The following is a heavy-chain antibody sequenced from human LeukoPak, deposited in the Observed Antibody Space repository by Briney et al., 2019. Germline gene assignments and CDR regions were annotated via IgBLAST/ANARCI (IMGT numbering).Heavy chain of an antibody. Sequence: GESLKISCKGSGYSFSTYWIGWVRQMPGKGLEWMGTIYPGDPDTRYSPSFQGRVTLSADKSINTAYLQWSSLKASDTAIYYCARELATNVCGAFDIWGQGTMVTVSS. CDR1: GYSFSTYW. J-gene: IGHJ3*02. D-gene: IGHD1-26*01. CDR3: ARELATNVCGAFDI. CDR2: IYPGDPDT. V-gene: IGHV5-51*01.